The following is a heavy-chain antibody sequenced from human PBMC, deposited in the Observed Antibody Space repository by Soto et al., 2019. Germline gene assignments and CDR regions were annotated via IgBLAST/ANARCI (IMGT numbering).Heavy chain of an antibody. J-gene: IGHJ6*02. Sequence: VGSLRLSCAASGFTFSSYEMNWVRQAPGKGLEWVSYISSSGSTIYYADSVKGRFTISRDNAKNSLYLQMNSLRAEDTAVYYCARDHKGGYYYYGMDVWGQGPRSPS. CDR2: ISSSGSTI. CDR1: GFTFSSYE. CDR3: ARDHKGGYYYYGMDV. V-gene: IGHV3-48*03.